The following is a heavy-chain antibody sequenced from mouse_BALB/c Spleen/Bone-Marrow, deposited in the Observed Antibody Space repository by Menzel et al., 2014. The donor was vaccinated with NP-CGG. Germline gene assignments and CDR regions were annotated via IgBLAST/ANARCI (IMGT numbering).Heavy chain of an antibody. Sequence: EVMLVESGGGLVQPGGSLKLSCATSGFTFSYYYMYWVRQTPEKRLEWVAYISNGGGSIYYPDTVKGRFTISRDNAKNTLYLQMSRLKAEDTAMYYCARQNYRGAMDYWGQGTSVTVSS. CDR1: GFTFSYYY. CDR3: ARQNYRGAMDY. D-gene: IGHD2-14*01. J-gene: IGHJ4*01. V-gene: IGHV5-12*02. CDR2: ISNGGGSI.